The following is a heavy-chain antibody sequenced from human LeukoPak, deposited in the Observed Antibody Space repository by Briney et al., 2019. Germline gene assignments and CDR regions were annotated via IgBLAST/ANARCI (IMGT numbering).Heavy chain of an antibody. V-gene: IGHV3-23*01. CDR1: GFTFSSYA. CDR3: ATMGYDFWSGYWPDY. D-gene: IGHD3-3*01. Sequence: AGSLSLSCAASGFTFSSYAMSWVRPAPGKGLEWVSTISGSGGSTDYADSVKGRFTISRDNSKNTLYLQIDSLGAEDTAEYYCATMGYDFWSGYWPDYWGQGTLVTVSS. CDR2: ISGSGGST. J-gene: IGHJ4*02.